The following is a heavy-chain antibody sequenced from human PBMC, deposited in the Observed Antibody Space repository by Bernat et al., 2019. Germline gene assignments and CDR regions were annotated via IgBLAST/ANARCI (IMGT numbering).Heavy chain of an antibody. CDR2: IDPSDSYT. CDR3: ARPAYYYDSSGYYYYYGMDV. V-gene: IGHV5-10-1*03. J-gene: IGHJ6*02. Sequence: EVQLVQSGAEVKKPGESLRISCKGSGYSFTSYWISWVRQMPGKGLEWLGRIDPSDSYTNYSPSFQGNVTISADKSISTAYLQWSRLKASDTAMYYCARPAYYYDSSGYYYYYGMDVWGQGTTVTVSS. CDR1: GYSFTSYW. D-gene: IGHD3-22*01.